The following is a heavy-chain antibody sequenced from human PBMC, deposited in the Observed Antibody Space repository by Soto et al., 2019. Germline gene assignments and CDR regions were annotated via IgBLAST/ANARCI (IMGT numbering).Heavy chain of an antibody. J-gene: IGHJ5*02. V-gene: IGHV3-23*01. Sequence: GGSLRLSCAASGFTFSSYAMSWVRQAPGKGLEWVSAISGSGGSTYYADSVKGRFTISRDNSKNTLYLQMNSLRAEDTAVYYCAKAEAYYYGSVFGRFDPWGQGTLVTVSS. CDR1: GFTFSSYA. CDR3: AKAEAYYYGSVFGRFDP. D-gene: IGHD3-10*01. CDR2: ISGSGGST.